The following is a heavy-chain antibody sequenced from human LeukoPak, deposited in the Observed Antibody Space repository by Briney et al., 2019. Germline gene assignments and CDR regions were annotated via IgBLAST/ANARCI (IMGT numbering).Heavy chain of an antibody. D-gene: IGHD3-22*01. CDR1: GFTFSNFW. CDR2: IKVDGSEK. V-gene: IGHV3-7*03. J-gene: IGHJ4*02. CDR3: ARAVGYYDSSTY. Sequence: GGSLILSCAASGFTFSNFWMSWVRQAPGKGLEWVANIKVDGSEKYYVDSVKGRFTISRDNAENSLYLQMNSLRAEDTAVYYCARAVGYYDSSTYWGQGTLVTVSS.